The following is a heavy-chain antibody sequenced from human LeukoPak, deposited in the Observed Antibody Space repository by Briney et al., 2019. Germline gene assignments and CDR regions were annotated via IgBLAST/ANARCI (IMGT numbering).Heavy chain of an antibody. D-gene: IGHD2-15*01. CDR2: INPNTGDT. CDR3: ASYPRYVSTPPFDY. V-gene: IGHV1-2*02. Sequence: ASVKVSCKASGYTFTAYYMHWVRQAPGQGPEWMGWINPNTGDTKYAQKFQGRVTMTRDTTISTAYLALSRLTSDDTAVYYCASYPRYVSTPPFDYWGQGTLVTVSS. CDR1: GYTFTAYY. J-gene: IGHJ4*02.